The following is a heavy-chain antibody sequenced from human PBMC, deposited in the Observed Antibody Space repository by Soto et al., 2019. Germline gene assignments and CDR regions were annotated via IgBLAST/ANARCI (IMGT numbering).Heavy chain of an antibody. CDR1: GYTFTSYG. CDR3: AVDYGDYYYYGMDV. D-gene: IGHD4-17*01. Sequence: QVQLVQTGDEVKKPGASVKVSCKTSGYTFTSYGISWVRQAPGQELGWMGWISAYNGNTNYAQKLQGRVTMTTDTSTSTAYMELRSLRSDDTAVYYCAVDYGDYYYYGMDVWGQGTTVTVSS. V-gene: IGHV1-18*01. J-gene: IGHJ6*02. CDR2: ISAYNGNT.